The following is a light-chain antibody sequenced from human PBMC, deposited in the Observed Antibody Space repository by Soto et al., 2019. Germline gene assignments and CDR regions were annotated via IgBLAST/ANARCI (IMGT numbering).Light chain of an antibody. V-gene: IGKV1-27*01. CDR2: GAS. CDR1: QGIIDY. Sequence: DIQMTQSPSSLSASVGDRVTITCRASQGIIDYLAWYQQKPGQAPRLLIYGASTLQSGVPSRFSGSGAGTDFTLTISSLQPEDVAIYYCQKYDSAPRTFGQGTKVEIK. CDR3: QKYDSAPRT. J-gene: IGKJ1*01.